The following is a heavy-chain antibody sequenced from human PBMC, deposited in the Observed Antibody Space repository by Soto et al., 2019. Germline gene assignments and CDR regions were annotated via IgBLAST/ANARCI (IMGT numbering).Heavy chain of an antibody. J-gene: IGHJ4*02. CDR1: KFIFSSYS. V-gene: IGHV3-48*02. D-gene: IGHD5-12*01. CDR2: ISTVSSTI. Sequence: GGSLRLSCAASKFIFSSYSMNWVRQAPGRGLEWVSFISTVSSTIYYADSVKGRFTVSRDNAKNSLYLQMDSLRDEDTAVYYCARTANSGFDEYYFDSWGQGTLVTVSS. CDR3: ARTANSGFDEYYFDS.